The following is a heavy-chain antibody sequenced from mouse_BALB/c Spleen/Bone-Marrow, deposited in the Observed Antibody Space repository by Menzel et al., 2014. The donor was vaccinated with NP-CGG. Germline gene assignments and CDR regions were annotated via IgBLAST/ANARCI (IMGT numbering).Heavy chain of an antibody. Sequence: EVKLVESGGGLVKLGGSLKLSCAASGFTFSSYYMSWVRQTPEKRLELVAAINRDGGITFYPDTVKGRFTISRDNANNTLYLQVSSLKSEDTALYYCARQELRWSYFDYWGQGTTLTVSS. J-gene: IGHJ2*01. D-gene: IGHD1-1*02. CDR2: INRDGGIT. V-gene: IGHV5-6-2*01. CDR3: ARQELRWSYFDY. CDR1: GFTFSSYY.